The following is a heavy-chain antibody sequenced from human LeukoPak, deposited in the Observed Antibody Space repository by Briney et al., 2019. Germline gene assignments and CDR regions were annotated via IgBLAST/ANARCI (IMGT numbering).Heavy chain of an antibody. Sequence: SETLSLTCTVSGGSISSYYWSWIRQPAGEGLEWIGRIYSSGSTNYNPSLKSRVTISVDTSKNQFSLKLSSVTAADTAVYYCARGYYSNYYYYYMDVWGKGTTVTVSS. J-gene: IGHJ6*03. CDR3: ARGYYSNYYYYYMDV. CDR2: IYSSGST. D-gene: IGHD4-11*01. V-gene: IGHV4-4*07. CDR1: GGSISSYY.